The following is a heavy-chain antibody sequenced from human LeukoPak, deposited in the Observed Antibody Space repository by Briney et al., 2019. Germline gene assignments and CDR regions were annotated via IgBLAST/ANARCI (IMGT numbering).Heavy chain of an antibody. V-gene: IGHV4-38-2*01. J-gene: IGHJ4*02. CDR1: GYSISSGYY. CDR2: IYHSGST. Sequence: PSETLSLTCAVSGYSISSGYYWGWIRQPPGKGLEWIGIIYHSGSTYYNPSLKSRVTISVDTSKNQFSLKLSSVTAADTAVYYCASRLPTTVTTGDSTDYWGQGTLVTVSS. CDR3: ASRLPTTVTTGDSTDY. D-gene: IGHD4-11*01.